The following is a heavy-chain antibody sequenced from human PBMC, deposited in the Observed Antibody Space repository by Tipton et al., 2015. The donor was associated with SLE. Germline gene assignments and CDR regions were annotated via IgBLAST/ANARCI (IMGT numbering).Heavy chain of an antibody. Sequence: TLSLTCTVSGVSIRSHYWNWIRQPAGKGLEWIGRIYISGSTSYNPSLRSRLPMSVDTSKNQFSLKMNSVTAADTAVYYCARGVIFKGFDSWGQGTLVTVSS. CDR2: IYISGST. J-gene: IGHJ5*01. V-gene: IGHV4-4*07. CDR1: GVSIRSHY. D-gene: IGHD2/OR15-2a*01. CDR3: ARGVIFKGFDS.